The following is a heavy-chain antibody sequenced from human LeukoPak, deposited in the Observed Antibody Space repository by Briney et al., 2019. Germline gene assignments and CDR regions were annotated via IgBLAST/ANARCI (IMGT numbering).Heavy chain of an antibody. Sequence: PSETLSLTCAVSGGSISSGGYSWSWIRQPPGKGLEWIGYIYHSGSTYYNPSLKSRVTISVDTSKNQFSLKLSSVTAADTAVYYCARRAHCGGDCFSGWFDPWGQGTLVTVSS. CDR1: GGSISSGGYS. CDR3: ARRAHCGGDCFSGWFDP. V-gene: IGHV4-30-2*03. D-gene: IGHD2-21*02. J-gene: IGHJ5*02. CDR2: IYHSGST.